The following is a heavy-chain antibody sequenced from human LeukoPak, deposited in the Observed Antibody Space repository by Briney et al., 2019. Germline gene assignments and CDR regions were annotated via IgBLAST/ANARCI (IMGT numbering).Heavy chain of an antibody. Sequence: GGSLRLSCATSGFTFDDYGMSWVRQAPGKGLEWVSGIDWNGGSTGYADSVKGRFTISRDNAKNSPYLQMNSLRAEDTAVYYCAKPIMTTVTTLGLYFDYWGQGALVTVSS. CDR2: IDWNGGST. J-gene: IGHJ4*02. V-gene: IGHV3-20*04. CDR3: AKPIMTTVTTLGLYFDY. CDR1: GFTFDDYG. D-gene: IGHD4-17*01.